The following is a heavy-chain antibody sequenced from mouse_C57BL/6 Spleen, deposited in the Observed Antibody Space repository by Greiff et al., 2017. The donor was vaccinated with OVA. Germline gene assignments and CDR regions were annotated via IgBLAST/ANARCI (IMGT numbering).Heavy chain of an antibody. CDR1: GYTFTSYW. CDR2: IDPSDSYT. Sequence: QVQLQQPGAELVMPGASVKLSCKASGYTFTSYWMHWVKQRPGQGLEWIGEIDPSDSYTNYNPQFKGNSTLTVDKSPSTAYMPLSSLTSEDSAVYYCTTTVPDFDYWGQGTTLTVSS. V-gene: IGHV1-69*01. D-gene: IGHD1-1*01. CDR3: TTTVPDFDY. J-gene: IGHJ2*01.